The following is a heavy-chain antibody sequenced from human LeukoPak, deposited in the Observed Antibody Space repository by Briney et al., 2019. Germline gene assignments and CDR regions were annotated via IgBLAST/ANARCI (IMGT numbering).Heavy chain of an antibody. Sequence: GGSLRLSCAASGFTFRSYAMQWVRQAPGKGLEWVSYITYNSGTIFYADSVKGRFTISRDNAKNSLYLQMNSLRAEDTAVYYCARVGYCSSTSCEYYFDYWGQGTLVTVSS. CDR1: GFTFRSYA. D-gene: IGHD2-2*01. CDR3: ARVGYCSSTSCEYYFDY. J-gene: IGHJ4*02. V-gene: IGHV3-48*04. CDR2: ITYNSGTI.